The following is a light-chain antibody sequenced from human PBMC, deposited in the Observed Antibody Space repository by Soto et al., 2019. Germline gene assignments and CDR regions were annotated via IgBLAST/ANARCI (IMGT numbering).Light chain of an antibody. CDR3: QQYNSYSEA. CDR2: KAS. CDR1: QTISSW. V-gene: IGKV1-5*03. Sequence: DIQMTQSPSTLSGSVGARVTITCRASQTISSWLAWYQQKQGKGPKLLIYKASTLKSGVPSRFSGSGSGTEFTLTISSLQPDDCATYYGQQYNSYSEAFGQGTKVDIK. J-gene: IGKJ1*01.